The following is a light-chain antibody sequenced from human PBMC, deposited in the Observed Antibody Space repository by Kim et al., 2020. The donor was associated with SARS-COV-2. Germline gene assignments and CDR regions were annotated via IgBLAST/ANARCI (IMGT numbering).Light chain of an antibody. J-gene: IGKJ1*01. CDR1: EGIKND. Sequence: SASLGDRVTITCRASEGIKNDLGWYQQKPGKAPKCLIYAASILQSGVPSRFSGSGYGTQFTLTINSLQPEDFATYYCLQHNGYPRTFGQGTKVEI. CDR3: LQHNGYPRT. V-gene: IGKV1-17*01. CDR2: AAS.